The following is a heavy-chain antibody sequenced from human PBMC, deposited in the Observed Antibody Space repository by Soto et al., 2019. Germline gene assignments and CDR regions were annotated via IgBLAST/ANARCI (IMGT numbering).Heavy chain of an antibody. J-gene: IGHJ1*01. D-gene: IGHD6-19*01. Sequence: ASVKVSCKASGGTFSSYAISWVRQAPGQGLEWMGGIIPIFGTANYAQKFQGRVTITADESTSTAYMELSSLRSEDTAVYYCARPRLGVAGTPEYFQHWGQGTLVTVSS. CDR2: IIPIFGTA. CDR3: ARPRLGVAGTPEYFQH. V-gene: IGHV1-69*13. CDR1: GGTFSSYA.